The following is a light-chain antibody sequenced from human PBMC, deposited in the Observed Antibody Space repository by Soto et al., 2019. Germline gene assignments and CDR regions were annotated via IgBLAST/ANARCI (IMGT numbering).Light chain of an antibody. Sequence: EIVLTKSPGTLSLSTGDRAALSCRASHTISSNFLAWYQQKPGQAPSLLIYGGSTRATGIPDRFSGRGSETDFTLTISGLEPEDFAVYYCHFYVSERPFGQGSIVAI. CDR2: GGS. CDR3: HFYVSERP. V-gene: IGKV3-20*01. CDR1: HTISSNF. J-gene: IGKJ1*01.